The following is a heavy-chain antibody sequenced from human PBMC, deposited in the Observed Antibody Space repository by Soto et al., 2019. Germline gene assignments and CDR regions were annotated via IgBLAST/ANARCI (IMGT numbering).Heavy chain of an antibody. Sequence: PGGSLRLSCSASGFTFSIYAMHWVRQAPGKGLEYVSAISINGGSTHYADSVKGRFTISRDNSKNTQYLQMNSLRADDTAVYYCARRGSGSYYDYWGQGTLVTVSS. V-gene: IGHV3-64*04. CDR3: ARRGSGSYYDY. J-gene: IGHJ4*02. CDR2: ISINGGST. CDR1: GFTFSIYA. D-gene: IGHD1-26*01.